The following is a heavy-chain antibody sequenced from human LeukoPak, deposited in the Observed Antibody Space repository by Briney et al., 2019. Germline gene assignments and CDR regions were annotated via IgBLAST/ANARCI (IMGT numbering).Heavy chain of an antibody. Sequence: GGSLRLSCAASGFTFDNYGMSWARQVPGKGLEWVSSINGNGGSTAYADSVKGRFTISRDNAKNSLYLQMNSLRAEDTAFYYCVRHDFWSGFKGGDYWGQGTLVTVSS. V-gene: IGHV3-20*04. CDR2: INGNGGST. J-gene: IGHJ4*02. CDR3: VRHDFWSGFKGGDY. D-gene: IGHD3-3*01. CDR1: GFTFDNYG.